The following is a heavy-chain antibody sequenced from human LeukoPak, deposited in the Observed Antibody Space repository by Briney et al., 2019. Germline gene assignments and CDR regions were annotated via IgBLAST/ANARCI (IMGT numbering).Heavy chain of an antibody. CDR3: ARDCSSTICYTGYYFHY. J-gene: IGHJ4*02. D-gene: IGHD2-2*02. Sequence: GGSLRLSCAASGFTFNIYWMSWVRQAPGKGLEWVANINQDGSDKYYVDSVKGRFTISRDNAKNSLYLQMNSLRAEDTALYYCARDCSSTICYTGYYFHYWGQGTLVTVSS. V-gene: IGHV3-7*01. CDR1: GFTFNIYW. CDR2: INQDGSDK.